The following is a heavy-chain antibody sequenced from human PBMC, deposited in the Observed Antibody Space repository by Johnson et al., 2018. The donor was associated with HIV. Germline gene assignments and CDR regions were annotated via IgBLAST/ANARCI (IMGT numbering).Heavy chain of an antibody. J-gene: IGHJ3*02. CDR2: ISSSGSTK. V-gene: IGHV3-11*04. D-gene: IGHD4-17*01. CDR1: GFTFSDYY. CDR3: ARDSTPWGGDYVGYDFDI. Sequence: QVQLVESGGGLAKPGGSLRLSCAASGFTFSDYYMSWIRLAPGKGLEWVSYISSSGSTKYYTDSVKGRFTIPRDNAKKSLYLLMNSLRVEDTAVYYCARDSTPWGGDYVGYDFDIWGQGTMVTVSS.